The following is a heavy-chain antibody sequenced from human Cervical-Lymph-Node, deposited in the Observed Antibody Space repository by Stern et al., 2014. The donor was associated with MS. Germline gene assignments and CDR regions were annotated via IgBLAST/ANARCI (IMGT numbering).Heavy chain of an antibody. Sequence: QVQLVQSGAEVKKPGSSVKVSCKASGGTFSSYAISWVRQAPGKGLEWMGGIIPIFGTANYAQKFQGRVTITADESTSTAYMELSSLRSEDTAVYYCARETRLHQMAVAGISYYYGMDVWGQGTTVTVSS. CDR3: ARETRLHQMAVAGISYYYGMDV. CDR1: GGTFSSYA. J-gene: IGHJ6*02. CDR2: IIPIFGTA. V-gene: IGHV1-69*01. D-gene: IGHD6-19*01.